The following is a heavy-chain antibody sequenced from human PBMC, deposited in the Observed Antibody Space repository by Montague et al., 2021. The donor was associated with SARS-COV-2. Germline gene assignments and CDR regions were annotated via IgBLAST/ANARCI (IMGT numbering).Heavy chain of an antibody. V-gene: IGHV4-59*08. J-gene: IGHJ3*02. D-gene: IGHD3-9*01. CDR2: IYYSGST. CDR3: ARTYYDILTGYYNRGAFDI. Sequence: SETLSLTCTVSGGSISSYYWSWIRQPPGKGLEWIGYIYYSGSTNYNPSLKSRVTIPVDTSKNQFSLKLSSVTAADTAVYYCARTYYDILTGYYNRGAFDIWGQGTMVTVSS. CDR1: GGSISSYY.